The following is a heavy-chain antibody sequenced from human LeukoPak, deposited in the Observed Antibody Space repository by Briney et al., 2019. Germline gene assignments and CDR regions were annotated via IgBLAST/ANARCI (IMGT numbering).Heavy chain of an antibody. CDR2: IRYDGSNK. Sequence: GGSLRLSCAASGFTFSSYGMHWVRQAPGKGLEWVAFIRYDGSNKYYADSVKGRFTISRDNSKNTLYLQMNSLRAEDTAVYYCAKDRGYGGNSGLFDYWGQGTLVTVSS. CDR1: GFTFSSYG. D-gene: IGHD4-23*01. J-gene: IGHJ4*02. V-gene: IGHV3-30*02. CDR3: AKDRGYGGNSGLFDY.